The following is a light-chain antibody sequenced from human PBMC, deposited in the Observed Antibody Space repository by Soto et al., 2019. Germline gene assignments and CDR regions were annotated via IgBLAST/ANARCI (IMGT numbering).Light chain of an antibody. V-gene: IGKV1D-12*01. J-gene: IGKJ3*01. CDR2: AAS. CDR3: QQGNSFPFT. Sequence: DIRMTQSPSSVSASVGDRVSITCRASQGISNWLAWYQQKPGRAPKLLIYAASSLQSGVSSRFSGSASGADFTLTISSLQPEDFATYYCQQGNSFPFTLGPGTKVDIK. CDR1: QGISNW.